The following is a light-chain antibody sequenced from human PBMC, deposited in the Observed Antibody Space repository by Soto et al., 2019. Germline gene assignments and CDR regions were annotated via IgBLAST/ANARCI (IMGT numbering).Light chain of an antibody. J-gene: IGKJ4*01. V-gene: IGKV3-20*01. CDR3: QYYSGSQT. Sequence: EIGLTQSPGTLSLSPGERATLSCRASQSVNSLYLAWYQQKPGQAPRLLIYGAYSRATGIPDRFSVSGYGTDFTLTISRLEPEDFAVYYCQYYSGSQTFGGGTKVEIK. CDR2: GAY. CDR1: QSVNSLY.